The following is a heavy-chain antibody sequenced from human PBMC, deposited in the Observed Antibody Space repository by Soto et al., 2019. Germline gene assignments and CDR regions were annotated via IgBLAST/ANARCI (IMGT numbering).Heavy chain of an antibody. CDR1: GFTFSSYA. CDR2: ISGSGGST. CDR3: AKVAIGFPMVQGRPLDY. Sequence: PGGSLRLSCAASGFTFSSYAMSWVRQAPGKGLEWVSAISGSGGSTYYADSVKGRFTISRDNSKNTLYLQMNSLRAEDTAVYYCAKVAIGFPMVQGRPLDYWGQGTLVTVSS. D-gene: IGHD3-10*01. V-gene: IGHV3-23*01. J-gene: IGHJ4*02.